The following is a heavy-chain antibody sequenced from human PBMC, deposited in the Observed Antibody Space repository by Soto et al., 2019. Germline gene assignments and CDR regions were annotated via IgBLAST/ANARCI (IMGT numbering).Heavy chain of an antibody. D-gene: IGHD4-17*01. J-gene: IGHJ6*02. Sequence: QVQLVQSGAEVKKPGSSVKVSCKASGGTFSSYAISWVRQAPGQGLEWMGGIIPIFGTANYAQKFQGRVTITADESTSTAYMERSRLRSEDTAVYYCARPTTDYGGSYYYGMDVWGQGTTVTVSS. V-gene: IGHV1-69*12. CDR1: GGTFSSYA. CDR3: ARPTTDYGGSYYYGMDV. CDR2: IIPIFGTA.